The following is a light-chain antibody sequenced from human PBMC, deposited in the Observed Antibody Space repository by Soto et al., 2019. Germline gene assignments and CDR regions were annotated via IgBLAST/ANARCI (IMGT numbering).Light chain of an antibody. CDR3: QQYNSYPWT. Sequence: DIQMTQSPSTLSASIGDRVTITCRASESISSWLAWYQQKPGKAPKLLIYDVSSLESGVPSRFSGSGSGTEFTLPISSLQPDDFATYYCQQYNSYPWTFGQGTKVEIK. J-gene: IGKJ1*01. CDR2: DVS. V-gene: IGKV1-5*01. CDR1: ESISSW.